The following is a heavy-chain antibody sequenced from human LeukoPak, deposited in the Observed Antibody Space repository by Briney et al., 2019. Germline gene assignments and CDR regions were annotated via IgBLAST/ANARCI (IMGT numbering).Heavy chain of an antibody. CDR1: GFTLSSNW. CDR2: IYDVGSGT. CDR3: AKPDSSTWYGRGFDY. J-gene: IGHJ4*02. D-gene: IGHD6-13*01. Sequence: PGGSLRLSCAVSGFTLSSNWMHWVRQVPGEGLEWVSRIYDVGSGTSYADSVKGRFTISRDNSKYTLYLQMNSLRAEDTALYYCAKPDSSTWYGRGFDYWGQGTLVTVSS. V-gene: IGHV3-74*01.